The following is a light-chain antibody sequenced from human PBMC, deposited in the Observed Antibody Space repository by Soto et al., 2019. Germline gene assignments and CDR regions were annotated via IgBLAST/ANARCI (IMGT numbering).Light chain of an antibody. V-gene: IGKV3-20*01. CDR3: QQYGSSGT. Sequence: EIVLTQSPGTLSLSLGERATLSCRASQSVSSNLAWYQQKPGQAPRLLIYGASTRATVIPARFNGSGSGTDFTLTISRLEPEDFAVYYCQQYGSSGTFGQGTKVDIK. CDR1: QSVSSN. J-gene: IGKJ1*01. CDR2: GAS.